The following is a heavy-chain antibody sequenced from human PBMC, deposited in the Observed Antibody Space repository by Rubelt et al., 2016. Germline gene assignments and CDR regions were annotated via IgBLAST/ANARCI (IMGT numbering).Heavy chain of an antibody. Sequence: EVQLVESGGGLVQPGGSLRLSCAASGFTVSSNYMSWVRQAPGKGLEWVSRINSDGSSTSYAASVKGRFTISRDNAKNTLYLQMNSLRAEDTAVYYCARVRELQDYYYGMDVWGQGTTVTVSS. D-gene: IGHD1-7*01. V-gene: IGHV3-74*02. J-gene: IGHJ6*02. CDR1: GFTVSSNY. CDR2: INSDGSST. CDR3: ARVRELQDYYYGMDV.